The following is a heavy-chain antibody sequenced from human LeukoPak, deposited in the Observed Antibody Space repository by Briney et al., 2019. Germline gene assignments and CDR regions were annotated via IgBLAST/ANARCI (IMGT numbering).Heavy chain of an antibody. D-gene: IGHD3-3*01. CDR3: AKEEVHDFWSGYPRTRDPDY. Sequence: PGGSLRLSCAASGFTFSSYGMHWVRQAPGKGLEWVAVISYDGSNKYYADSVKGRFTIPRDNSKNTLYLQMNSLRAEDTAVYYCAKEEVHDFWSGYPRTRDPDYWGQGTLVTVSS. CDR2: ISYDGSNK. V-gene: IGHV3-30*18. CDR1: GFTFSSYG. J-gene: IGHJ4*02.